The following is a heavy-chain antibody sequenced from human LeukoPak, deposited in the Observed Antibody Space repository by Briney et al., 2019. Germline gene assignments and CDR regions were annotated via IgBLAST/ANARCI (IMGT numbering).Heavy chain of an antibody. CDR3: AKHPHYDYVWGSYIDY. J-gene: IGHJ4*02. Sequence: PGGSLRLSCAASGFTFSSYAMSWVRQAPGKGLEWFSAISGSGGSTYYADSVKGRFTISRDNSKNTLYLQMNSLRAEDTAVYYCAKHPHYDYVWGSYIDYWGQGTLVTVSS. D-gene: IGHD3-16*01. CDR2: ISGSGGST. V-gene: IGHV3-23*01. CDR1: GFTFSSYA.